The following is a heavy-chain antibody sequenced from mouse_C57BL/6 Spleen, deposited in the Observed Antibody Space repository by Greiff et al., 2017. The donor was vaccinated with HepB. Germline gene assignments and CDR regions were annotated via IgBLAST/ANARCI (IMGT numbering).Heavy chain of an antibody. CDR1: GFTFSDYG. CDR2: ISSGSSTI. CDR3: ARGVFEY. Sequence: VPRVESGGGLVKPGGTLKLSCAASGFTFSDYGMHWVRQAPEKGLEWVAYISSGSSTIYYADTVKGRFTISRDNAKNTLFLQMTSLRSEYTAMYYCARGVFEYWGQCTTLTVSS. J-gene: IGHJ2*01. V-gene: IGHV5-17*01.